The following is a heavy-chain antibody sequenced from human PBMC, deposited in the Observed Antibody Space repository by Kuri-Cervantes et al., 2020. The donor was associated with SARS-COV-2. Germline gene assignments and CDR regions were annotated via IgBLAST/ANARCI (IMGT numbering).Heavy chain of an antibody. J-gene: IGHJ4*02. V-gene: IGHV3-9*03. CDR2: ISWNSGSI. D-gene: IGHD3-22*01. Sequence: GGSLRLSCAASGFTFDDYAMHWVRQAPGKGLEWVSGISWNSGSIGYADSVKGRFTISRDNAKNSLYLQMNSLRAEDMALYYCAKVGPTYDSSGYYDYWGQGTLVTVSS. CDR1: GFTFDDYA. CDR3: AKVGPTYDSSGYYDY.